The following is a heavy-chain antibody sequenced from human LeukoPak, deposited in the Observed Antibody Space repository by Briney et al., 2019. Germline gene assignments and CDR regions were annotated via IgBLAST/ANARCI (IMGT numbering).Heavy chain of an antibody. CDR2: INHSGST. V-gene: IGHV4-34*01. CDR3: ARGRQLLWFGTQGNYYYYMDV. CDR1: GGSFSGYY. D-gene: IGHD3-10*01. J-gene: IGHJ6*03. Sequence: SETLSLTCAVYGGSFSGYYWSWIRQPPGKGLEWIGEINHSGSTNYNPSLKSRVAISLDTSKNQFSLKLSSVTAAATAVYYCARGRQLLWFGTQGNYYYYMDVWGKGTTVTVSS.